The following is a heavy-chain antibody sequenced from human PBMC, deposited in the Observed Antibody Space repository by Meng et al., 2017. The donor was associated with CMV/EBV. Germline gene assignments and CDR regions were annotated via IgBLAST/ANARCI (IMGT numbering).Heavy chain of an antibody. D-gene: IGHD3-3*01. V-gene: IGHV3-74*01. J-gene: IGHJ6*02. CDR1: GFTSSSYW. CDR3: ARGGWITIFGVVINYYGMDV. CDR2: INSDGSST. Sequence: GESLKTSCAASGFTSSSYWMHWVRQAPGKGLVWVSRINSDGSSTSYADSVKGRFTISRDNAKNTLYLQMNSLRAEDTAVYYCARGGWITIFGVVINYYGMDVWGQGTTVTVSS.